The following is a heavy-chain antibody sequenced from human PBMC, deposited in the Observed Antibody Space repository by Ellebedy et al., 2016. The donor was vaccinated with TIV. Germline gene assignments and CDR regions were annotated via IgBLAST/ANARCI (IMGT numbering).Heavy chain of an antibody. CDR1: GFTFSSYW. D-gene: IGHD3-3*01. CDR3: ARDEIRVVMPQFDY. J-gene: IGHJ4*02. V-gene: IGHV3-74*01. CDR2: INSDGSST. Sequence: GESLKISCAASGFTFSSYWMHWVRQAPGKGLVWVSRINSDGSSTSYADSVKGRFTISRDNAKNTLYLQMNSLRAEDTAVYYCARDEIRVVMPQFDYWGQGTLVTVSS.